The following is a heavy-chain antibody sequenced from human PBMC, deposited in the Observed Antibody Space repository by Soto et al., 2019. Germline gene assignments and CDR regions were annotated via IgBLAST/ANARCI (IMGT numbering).Heavy chain of an antibody. CDR2: IYPGDSDT. V-gene: IGHV5-51*01. J-gene: IGHJ6*02. CDR3: ARHYCSSTSCYPVYYYYYGMDV. Sequence: RGASLKISCKGSGYSFTIYWIGWVRQMPGNGLEWMGIIYPGDSDTGYSPSFQGQVTISADKSISTAYLQWSSLKASDTAMYYCARHYCSSTSCYPVYYYYYGMDVWGQGTTVTVSS. CDR1: GYSFTIYW. D-gene: IGHD2-2*01.